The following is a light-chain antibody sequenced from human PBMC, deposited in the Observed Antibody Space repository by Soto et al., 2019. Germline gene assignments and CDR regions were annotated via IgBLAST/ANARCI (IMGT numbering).Light chain of an antibody. J-gene: IGLJ3*02. CDR2: EVS. V-gene: IGLV2-14*03. CDR1: SSDVGGHDY. Sequence: SVLTQPASVSGSPGQSITISCTGTSSDVGGHDYVSWYQQHPGKAPKLLIYEVSYRPSGVSNRFSGSKSGNTASLTISGLQAEDEADYYCNSYTSSGALVFGGGTKVTVL. CDR3: NSYTSSGALV.